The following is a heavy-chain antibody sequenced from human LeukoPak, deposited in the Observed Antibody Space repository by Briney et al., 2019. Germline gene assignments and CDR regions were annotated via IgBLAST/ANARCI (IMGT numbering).Heavy chain of an antibody. J-gene: IGHJ5*02. CDR1: GYTFTSYY. Sequence: ASVKVSCKASGYTFTSYYMHWVRQAPGQGLEWMGIINPSGGSTSYAQKFQGRVTMTRDTSTSTVYMELSSLRSEDTAVYYCARDSSRITMIVVVTTDNWFDPSCQGTLVTVSS. D-gene: IGHD3-22*01. CDR3: ARDSSRITMIVVVTTDNWFDP. V-gene: IGHV1-46*01. CDR2: INPSGGST.